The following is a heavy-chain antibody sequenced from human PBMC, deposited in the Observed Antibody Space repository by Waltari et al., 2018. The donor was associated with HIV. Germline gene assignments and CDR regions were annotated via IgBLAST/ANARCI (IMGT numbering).Heavy chain of an antibody. CDR3: ARGRKGFLGIEDFDY. D-gene: IGHD7-27*01. J-gene: IGHJ4*02. V-gene: IGHV4-31*11. Sequence: QVQLQESGPGLVKPSQTLSLSCVVSGVSINAGGYYWSWLRQHPGAGLEWIAHIYNNGNTYYNPSRKRRVTISLDTSEHQFSLKLSSVTAADTAVYYCARGRKGFLGIEDFDYWGQGTLVTVSS. CDR2: IYNNGNT. CDR1: GVSINAGGYY.